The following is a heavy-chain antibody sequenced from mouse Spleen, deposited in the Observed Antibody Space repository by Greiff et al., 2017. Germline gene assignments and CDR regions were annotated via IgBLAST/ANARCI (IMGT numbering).Heavy chain of an antibody. CDR3: AREGLDYGSSYYAMDY. J-gene: IGHJ4*01. Sequence: VQLQQSGAELVKPGASVKISCKASGYAFSSYWMNWVKQRPGKGLEWIGQIYPGDGDTNYNGKFKGKATLTADKSSSTAYMQLSSLTSEDSAVYFCAREGLDYGSSYYAMDYWGQGTSVTVSS. D-gene: IGHD1-1*01. CDR1: GYAFSSYW. CDR2: IYPGDGDT. V-gene: IGHV1-80*01.